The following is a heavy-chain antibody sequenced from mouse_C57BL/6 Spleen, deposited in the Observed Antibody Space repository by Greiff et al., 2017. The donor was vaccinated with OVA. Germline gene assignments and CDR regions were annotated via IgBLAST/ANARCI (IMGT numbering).Heavy chain of an antibody. CDR1: GYTFTSYW. D-gene: IGHD2-4*01. J-gene: IGHJ2*01. Sequence: QVQLQQPGAELVKPGASVKLSCKASGYTFTSYWLHWVKQRPGQGLAWIGMIHPNSGSTKYNEKFKSKATLTVDKSSSTAYMQLSSLTSEDSAVYYCARDDYDVDYWGQGTTLTVSS. CDR2: IHPNSGST. V-gene: IGHV1-64*01. CDR3: ARDDYDVDY.